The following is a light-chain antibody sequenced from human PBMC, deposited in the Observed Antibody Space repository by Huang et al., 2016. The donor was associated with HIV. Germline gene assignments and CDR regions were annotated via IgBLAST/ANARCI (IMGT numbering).Light chain of an antibody. V-gene: IGKV3-11*01. CDR2: GAS. Sequence: EVVLTQSPATVSVSPGQGATLSCRASQSVEISVAWYHQKPGQSPRLLIYGASGRAAGTPVRFSGSGWGTHFTLTISSLAPDDVGVYYCHQRHNWLTFGGGTKVEI. J-gene: IGKJ4*01. CDR1: QSVEIS. CDR3: HQRHNWLT.